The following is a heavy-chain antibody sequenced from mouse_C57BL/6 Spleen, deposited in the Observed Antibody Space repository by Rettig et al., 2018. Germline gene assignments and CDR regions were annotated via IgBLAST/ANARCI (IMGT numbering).Heavy chain of an antibody. CDR1: GFSFNTYA. V-gene: IGHV10-1*01. J-gene: IGHJ4*01. CDR2: IRSKSNNYAT. CDR3: VRAYYSNYESYYYAMDY. D-gene: IGHD2-5*01. Sequence: SCAASGFSFNTYAMNWVRQAPGKGLEWVARIRSKSNNYATYYADSVKDRFTISRDDSESMLYLQMNNLKTEDTAMYYCVRAYYSNYESYYYAMDYWGQGTSVTVSS.